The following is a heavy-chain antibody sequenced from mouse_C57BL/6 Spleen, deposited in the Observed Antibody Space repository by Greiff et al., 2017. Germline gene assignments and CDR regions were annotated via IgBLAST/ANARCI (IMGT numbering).Heavy chain of an antibody. D-gene: IGHD2-5*01. CDR2: ISNGGGST. V-gene: IGHV5-12*01. J-gene: IGHJ4*01. CDR1: GFTFSDYY. CDR3: ARQGSNYYYDAMDY. Sequence: EVQVVESGGGLVQPGGSLKLSCAASGFTFSDYYMYWVRQTPEKRLEWVAYISNGGGSTYYPDTVKGRFTISRDNAKNTLYLQMSRLKSEATAMYYCARQGSNYYYDAMDYWGQGTSVTVSS.